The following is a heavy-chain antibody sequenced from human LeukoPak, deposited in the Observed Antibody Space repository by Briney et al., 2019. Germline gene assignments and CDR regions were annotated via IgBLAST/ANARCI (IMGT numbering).Heavy chain of an antibody. Sequence: GGSLRLSCAASGFTFSSYAMSWARQAPGKGLEWVAVISYDGSNKYYADSVKGRFTISRDSSKNTLYLQMNSLRAEDTAVYYCVKEHLSPHYDILTGLDYWGQGTLVTVSS. J-gene: IGHJ4*02. CDR3: VKEHLSPHYDILTGLDY. D-gene: IGHD3-9*01. CDR2: ISYDGSNK. CDR1: GFTFSSYA. V-gene: IGHV3-30*18.